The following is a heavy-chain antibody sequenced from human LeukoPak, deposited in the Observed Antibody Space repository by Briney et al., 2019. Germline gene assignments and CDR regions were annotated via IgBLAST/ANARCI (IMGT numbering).Heavy chain of an antibody. CDR3: ARDGTAAGLYFDL. J-gene: IGHJ4*01. CDR1: GFTFSDYW. V-gene: IGHV3-7*01. D-gene: IGHD6-13*01. Sequence: PGGSLRLSCAVSGFTFSDYWMNWVRQAPGKGPEWVASIRQDGSGKTYVDSVKGRFTISRDNTKNSLSLQLNGLRAEDTAVYFCARDGTAAGLYFDLWGQGTLVTVSS. CDR2: IRQDGSGK.